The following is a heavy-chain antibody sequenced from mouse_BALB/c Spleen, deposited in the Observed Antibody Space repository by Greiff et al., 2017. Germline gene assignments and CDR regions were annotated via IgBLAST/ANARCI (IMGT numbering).Heavy chain of an antibody. CDR2: ILPGSGST. CDR1: GYTFSSYW. CDR3: ARRAGGRGFAY. Sequence: QVQLQQSGAELMKPGASVKISCKATGYTFSSYWIEWVKQRPGHGLEWIGEILPGSGSTNYNEKFKGKATFTADTSSNTAYMQLSSLTSEDSAVYYCARRAGGRGFAYWGQGTLVTVSA. D-gene: IGHD3-3*01. V-gene: IGHV1-9*01. J-gene: IGHJ3*01.